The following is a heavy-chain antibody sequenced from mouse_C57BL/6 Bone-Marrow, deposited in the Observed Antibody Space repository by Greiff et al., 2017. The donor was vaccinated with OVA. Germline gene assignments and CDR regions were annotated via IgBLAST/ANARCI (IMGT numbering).Heavy chain of an antibody. CDR1: GYTFTDYY. J-gene: IGHJ3*01. V-gene: IGHV1-26*01. CDR2: INPNNGGT. Sequence: EVQLQQSGPELVKPGASVKISCKASGYTFTDYYMNWVKQSHGKSLEWIGDINPNNGGTSYNQKFKGKATLTVDKSSSTAYMALRSLTSEDSAVYYCARPRLARFAYWGQGTLVTVSA. CDR3: ARPRLARFAY.